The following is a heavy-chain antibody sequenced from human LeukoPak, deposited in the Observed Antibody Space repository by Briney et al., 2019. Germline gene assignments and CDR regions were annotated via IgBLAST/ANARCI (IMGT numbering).Heavy chain of an antibody. V-gene: IGHV4-31*03. D-gene: IGHD5-12*01. J-gene: IGHJ6*02. CDR3: ARVLWPRSQVWPPYYYYGMDV. Sequence: SETLSLTCTVSGGSISSGGYYWSWIRQHPGKGLEWIGYIYYSGSTYYNPSLKSRVTISVDTPKNQFSLKLSSVTAADTAVYYCARVLWPRSQVWPPYYYYGMDVWGQGTTVTVSS. CDR1: GGSISSGGYY. CDR2: IYYSGST.